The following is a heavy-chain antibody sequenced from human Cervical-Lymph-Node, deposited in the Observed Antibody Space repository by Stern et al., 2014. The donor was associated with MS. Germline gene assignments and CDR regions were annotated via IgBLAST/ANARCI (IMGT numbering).Heavy chain of an antibody. V-gene: IGHV2-26*01. Sequence: QVTLKESGPVLVKPTETLMLTCTVSGFSLSNARMGVSWIRQPPGKALEWLAHIFSNDEKSYSRSLKSRLTISKDTSKSQVVLTMTNMDPMDTATYYCARTIYSGSYRLDYWGQGTLVTVSP. J-gene: IGHJ4*02. CDR1: GFSLSNARMG. CDR3: ARTIYSGSYRLDY. D-gene: IGHD1-26*01. CDR2: IFSNDEK.